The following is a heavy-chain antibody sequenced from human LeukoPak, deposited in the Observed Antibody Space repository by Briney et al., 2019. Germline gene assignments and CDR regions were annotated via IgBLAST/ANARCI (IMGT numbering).Heavy chain of an antibody. CDR1: GFTFSSRY. Sequence: PGESLRLSCAASGFTFSSRYMHWVRQAPGKGLMWVSRINPDGRDTKYAESVRGRFTMSRDNGENTLYLQMNNLRADDTGVYYCARAVAATGSSDFWGQGTLVTVSS. D-gene: IGHD6-19*01. J-gene: IGHJ4*02. CDR2: INPDGRDT. CDR3: ARAVAATGSSDF. V-gene: IGHV3-74*03.